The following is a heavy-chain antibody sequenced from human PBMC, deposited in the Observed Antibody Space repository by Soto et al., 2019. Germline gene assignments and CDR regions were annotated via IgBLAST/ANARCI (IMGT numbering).Heavy chain of an antibody. CDR2: IYYSGST. V-gene: IGHV4-59*01. J-gene: IGHJ4*02. CDR1: GGSISSYY. D-gene: IGHD3-16*02. CDR3: ARGMITFGGVIVLHCFDY. Sequence: PSETLSLTCTVSGGSISSYYWSWIRQPPGKGLEWIGYIYYSGSTNYNPSLKSRVTISVDTSKNQFSLKLSSVTAADTAVYYCARGMITFGGVIVLHCFDYWGQGTLVTVSS.